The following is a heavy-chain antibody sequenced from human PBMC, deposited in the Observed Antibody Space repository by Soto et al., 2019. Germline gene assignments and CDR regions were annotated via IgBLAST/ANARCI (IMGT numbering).Heavy chain of an antibody. V-gene: IGHV3-74*01. J-gene: IGHJ5*02. Sequence: GGSLRLSCAASGFTLSNYWIHWVRQAPWKGLVWVSRINGDGISAKYADSVKGRFTISIDNAKNTVYLQMNSLTAEDTAVYYCSREERTSRSGYGPCGQRTVVAVSS. CDR2: INGDGISA. CDR1: GFTLSNYW. CDR3: SREERTSRSGYGP. D-gene: IGHD1-26*01.